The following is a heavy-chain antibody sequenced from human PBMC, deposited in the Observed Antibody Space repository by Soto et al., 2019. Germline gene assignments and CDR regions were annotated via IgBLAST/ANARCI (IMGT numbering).Heavy chain of an antibody. Sequence: QVQLVQSGGEVKKPGASVKVSFKTSGYSFTTYGISWVRHAPGQGLEWMGWISAYNGNTNYAQKLQGRVTMTTDTSTSTAYMELRSLRSDDTAVYYCAREGPAPYYYYGMDVWGQGSTVTVS. V-gene: IGHV1-18*01. CDR3: AREGPAPYYYYGMDV. J-gene: IGHJ6*02. CDR1: GYSFTTYG. CDR2: ISAYNGNT.